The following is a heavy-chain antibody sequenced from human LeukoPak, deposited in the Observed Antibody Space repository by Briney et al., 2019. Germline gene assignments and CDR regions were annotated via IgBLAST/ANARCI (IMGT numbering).Heavy chain of an antibody. V-gene: IGHV1-2*06. CDR1: GYTFTGYY. CDR3: ARVIGYSYGPGAFDI. D-gene: IGHD5-18*01. J-gene: IGHJ3*02. Sequence: ASVKVSCKASGYTFTGYYMHWVGQAPGQGREWMGRINPNSGGTNYAKKFQGRVTMTRDTSISTAYMELSSLRSDDTAVYYCARVIGYSYGPGAFDIWGQGTMVAVSS. CDR2: INPNSGGT.